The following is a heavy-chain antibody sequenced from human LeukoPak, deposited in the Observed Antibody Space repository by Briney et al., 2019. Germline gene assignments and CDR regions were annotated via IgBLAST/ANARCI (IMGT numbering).Heavy chain of an antibody. CDR1: GYTFTSYD. J-gene: IGHJ5*02. CDR3: ASFFDYGINWFDP. D-gene: IGHD4-17*01. Sequence: ASVKVSCKASGYTFTSYDINWVRQATGQGLEWMGWMNPNSGNTGYAQKFQGRVTMTRNTSISTAYMELSSLRSEDTAVYYCASFFDYGINWFDPWGQGTLVTVSS. CDR2: MNPNSGNT. V-gene: IGHV1-8*01.